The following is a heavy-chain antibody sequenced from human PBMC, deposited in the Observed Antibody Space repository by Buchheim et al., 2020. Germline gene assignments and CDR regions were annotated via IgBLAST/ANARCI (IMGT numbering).Heavy chain of an antibody. V-gene: IGHV3-48*02. Sequence: EVRLVESGGGLVQPGGSLRLSCAASGFSFSSYSMNWVRQAPGKGLEWVSYISSSTSTMYYADSVKGRFTISRDNAKNSLYLQMNSLRDEDTAVYYCARDREYSSNWYAYFDLWGRGTL. CDR3: ARDREYSSNWYAYFDL. CDR2: ISSSTSTM. D-gene: IGHD6-13*01. CDR1: GFSFSSYS. J-gene: IGHJ2*01.